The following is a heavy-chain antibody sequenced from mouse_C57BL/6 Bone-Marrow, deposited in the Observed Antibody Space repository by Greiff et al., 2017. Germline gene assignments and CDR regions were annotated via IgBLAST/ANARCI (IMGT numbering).Heavy chain of an antibody. CDR2: INPSTGGT. CDR3: ARGEIYYGNPDWFAY. V-gene: IGHV1-42*01. Sequence: EVQLQQSGPELVKPGASVKISCKASGYSFTGYYMNWVKQSPEKSLEWIGEINPSTGGTTYNQKFKAKATLTVDKSSSTAYMQLKSLTSENTAVYYCARGEIYYGNPDWFAYWGQGTLVTVSA. CDR1: GYSFTGYY. J-gene: IGHJ3*01. D-gene: IGHD2-1*01.